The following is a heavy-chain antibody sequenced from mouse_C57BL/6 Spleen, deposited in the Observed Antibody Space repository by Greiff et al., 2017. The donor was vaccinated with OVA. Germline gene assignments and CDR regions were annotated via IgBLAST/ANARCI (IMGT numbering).Heavy chain of an antibody. J-gene: IGHJ2*01. CDR3: ARDFGGYYFDY. Sequence: EVKLMDSEGGLVQPGSSMKLSCTASGFTFSDYYMAWVRQVPEKGLEWVANINYDGGITYYLDSLKSRFIISRDNAKNILYLQMSSLKSEDTASYYCARDFGGYYFDYWGQGTTLTVSS. CDR2: INYDGGIT. D-gene: IGHD1-1*02. CDR1: GFTFSDYY. V-gene: IGHV5-16*01.